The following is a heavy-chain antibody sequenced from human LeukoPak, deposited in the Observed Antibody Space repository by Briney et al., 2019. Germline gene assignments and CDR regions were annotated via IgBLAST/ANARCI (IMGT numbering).Heavy chain of an antibody. CDR2: INHSGST. J-gene: IGHJ4*02. D-gene: IGHD6-6*01. V-gene: IGHV4-34*01. CDR1: GGSFSGYY. Sequence: SETLSLTCAVYGGSFSGYYWSWIRQPPGKGLEWIGEINHSGSTNYNPSLKSRVTISVDTSKNQFSLKLSSVTAADTAVYYCARLRDAAGKAARPNWGQGTLVTVSS. CDR3: ARLRDAAGKAARPN.